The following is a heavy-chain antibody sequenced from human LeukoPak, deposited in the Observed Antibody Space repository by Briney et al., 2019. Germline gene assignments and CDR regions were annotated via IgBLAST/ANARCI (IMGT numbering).Heavy chain of an antibody. J-gene: IGHJ4*02. CDR3: ARVRSAGIVGATTHLDY. D-gene: IGHD1-26*01. Sequence: GGSLRLSCAASGFTFSSYWMSWVRQAPGKGLEWVAKIKQDGSEKYYVDSVKGRFTISRANAKKSLYLQMNSLRAEDTAAYYCARVRSAGIVGATTHLDYWGQGTLVTVSS. CDR2: IKQDGSEK. CDR1: GFTFSSYW. V-gene: IGHV3-7*01.